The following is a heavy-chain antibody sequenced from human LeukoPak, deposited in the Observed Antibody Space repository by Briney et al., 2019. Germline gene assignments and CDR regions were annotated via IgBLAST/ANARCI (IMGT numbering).Heavy chain of an antibody. D-gene: IGHD3-3*01. J-gene: IGHJ4*02. CDR2: ISSSGTTI. CDR3: ARERRISGPYYFDY. Sequence: PGGSLRLSCAASGFTFSDYYMSWFRQAPGKGLEWLSYISSSGTTIYYADFVKGRFTISRDNTKNSLYLQMNSLRAEDTAVYYCARERRISGPYYFDYWGQGTLVTVSS. V-gene: IGHV3-11*01. CDR1: GFTFSDYY.